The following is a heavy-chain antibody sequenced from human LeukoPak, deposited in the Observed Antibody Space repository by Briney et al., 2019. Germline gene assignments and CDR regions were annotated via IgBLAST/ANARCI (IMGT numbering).Heavy chain of an antibody. CDR3: ATYIVVVPAAMGAFDP. V-gene: IGHV1-24*01. CDR1: GYTLTELS. J-gene: IGHJ5*02. D-gene: IGHD2-2*01. Sequence: ASVTVSFKVSGYTLTELSMHWVRQAPGKGLEWMGGFDPEDGETIYAQKFQGRVTMTEDTSTDTAYMELSSLRSEDTAVYYCATYIVVVPAAMGAFDPWGQGTLVTVSS. CDR2: FDPEDGET.